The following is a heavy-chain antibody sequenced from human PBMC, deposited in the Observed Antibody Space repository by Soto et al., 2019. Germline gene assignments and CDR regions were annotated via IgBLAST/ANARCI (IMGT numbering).Heavy chain of an antibody. D-gene: IGHD1-1*01. CDR1: GFTFSSYG. Sequence: QVQLVESGGGVVQPGRSLRLSCAASGFTFSSYGMQWVRQAPGKGLEGVALISYDGSNKNHADSVKGRFTISRDNSKNSLYRQMNSVRAEDTAVYYCAAGRAGTTEYGGQGALVSVSS. J-gene: IGHJ4*02. CDR3: AAGRAGTTEY. V-gene: IGHV3-30*03. CDR2: ISYDGSNK.